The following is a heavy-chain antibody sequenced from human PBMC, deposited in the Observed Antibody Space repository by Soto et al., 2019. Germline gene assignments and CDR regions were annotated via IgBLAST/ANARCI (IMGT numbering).Heavy chain of an antibody. Sequence: PSETLSLTCTVSGGSISSYYWSWIRQPPGKGLEWIGYIYYSGSTNYNPSLKSRVTISVDTSKNQFSLKLSSVTAADTAVYYCAATSIAARPGPFDYWGQGTLVTVSS. J-gene: IGHJ4*02. CDR1: GGSISSYY. V-gene: IGHV4-59*08. D-gene: IGHD6-6*01. CDR3: AATSIAARPGPFDY. CDR2: IYYSGST.